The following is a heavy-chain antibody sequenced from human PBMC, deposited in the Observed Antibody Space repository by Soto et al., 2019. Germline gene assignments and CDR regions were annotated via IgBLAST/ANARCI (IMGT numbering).Heavy chain of an antibody. CDR2: IYYSGST. CDR3: ARGRSSTRPYPIGY. D-gene: IGHD2-2*01. CDR1: GGSISSGGYY. V-gene: IGHV4-31*03. Sequence: QVQLQESGPGLVKPSQTLSLTCTVSGGSISSGGYYWSWIRQHPGKGLEWIGYIYYSGSTYYNPSLKRRVTISVDTSKNLFSLKLSSVTAADTAVYYCARGRSSTRPYPIGYWGQGTLVTVSS. J-gene: IGHJ4*02.